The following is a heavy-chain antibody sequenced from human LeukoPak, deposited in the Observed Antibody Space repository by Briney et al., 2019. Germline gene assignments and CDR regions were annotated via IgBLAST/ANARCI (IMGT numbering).Heavy chain of an antibody. CDR3: ARRTTGCTNGVCRRAFDY. CDR1: GGSISSYY. Sequence: SETLSLTCSVSGGSISSYYWSWIRQPPGKGLEWIGYIYYSGSTNYNPSLKSRVTISIDTSKNQFSLKLSSVTAADTAVYYCARRTTGCTNGVCRRAFDYWGQGTLVTVSS. J-gene: IGHJ4*02. CDR2: IYYSGST. V-gene: IGHV4-59*08. D-gene: IGHD2-8*01.